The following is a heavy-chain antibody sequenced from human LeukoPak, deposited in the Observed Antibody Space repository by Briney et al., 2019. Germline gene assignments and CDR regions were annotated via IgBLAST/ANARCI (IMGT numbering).Heavy chain of an antibody. D-gene: IGHD2-21*01. V-gene: IGHV3-23*01. Sequence: GGCLRLSCVASGFSFGNYAMSWVRQAPGKGLQWVSQISGTGVATWYAGFARDRFTISRDNSKKTLYLQMSGLRVEDTAMYYCVKDPRDTYGTNWFVSWGQGTLLIVSS. CDR3: VKDPRDTYGTNWFVS. CDR1: GFSFGNYA. J-gene: IGHJ5*01. CDR2: ISGTGVAT.